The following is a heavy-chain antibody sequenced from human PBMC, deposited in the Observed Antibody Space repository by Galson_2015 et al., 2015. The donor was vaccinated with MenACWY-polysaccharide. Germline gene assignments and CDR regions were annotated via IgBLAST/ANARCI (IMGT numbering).Heavy chain of an antibody. J-gene: IGHJ4*02. D-gene: IGHD4-11*01. CDR3: AREQDSRSLDY. CDR2: INPNNGGT. V-gene: IGHV1-2*02. Sequence: SVKVSCKASGYTFIGYYMHWVRQAPGQGLEWMGWINPNNGGTDFARKFRGRITMTRDTSTSTAYMELNRLTSDDTAVYYCAREQDSRSLDYWGQGTLVTVSS. CDR1: GYTFIGYY.